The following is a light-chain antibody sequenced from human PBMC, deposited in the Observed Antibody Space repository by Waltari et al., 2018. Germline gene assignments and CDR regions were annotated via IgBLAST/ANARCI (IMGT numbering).Light chain of an antibody. CDR2: GAS. V-gene: IGKV3-20*01. Sequence: EIVLTRSPGTLSLSPGERVTLSCRASQSGRSNYLAWYRQTPGQPPKLLIYGASNRAAGIPDRFSGSGSGTDFTLTITRLEREDFAVYYCQQYGSSTGTFGQGTILEI. J-gene: IGKJ2*01. CDR3: QQYGSSTGT. CDR1: QSGRSNY.